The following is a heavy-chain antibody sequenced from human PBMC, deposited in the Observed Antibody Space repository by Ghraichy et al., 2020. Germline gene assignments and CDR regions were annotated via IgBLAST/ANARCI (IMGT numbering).Heavy chain of an antibody. J-gene: IGHJ6*02. CDR1: GGSISSYY. CDR2: IYPSGTA. D-gene: IGHD4-23*01. Sequence: SETLSLTCILSGGSISSYYWSWTRQPPGKGLEWIGYIYPSGTANYNPSPSLKSRVTISVDTSQNQFSLKLSSVTAADTAIYYCARHIDHGGNSLYYGMDVWGQGTTVTVSS. CDR3: ARHIDHGGNSLYYGMDV. V-gene: IGHV4-59*08.